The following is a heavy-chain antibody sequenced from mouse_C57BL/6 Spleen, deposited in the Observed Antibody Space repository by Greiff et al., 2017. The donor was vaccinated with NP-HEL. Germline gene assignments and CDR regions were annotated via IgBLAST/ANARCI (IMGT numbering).Heavy chain of an antibody. V-gene: IGHV1-15*01. CDR3: TRWYYSNYGFAY. CDR1: GYTFTDYE. CDR2: IDPETGGT. Sequence: VKLQESGAELVRPGASVTLSCKASGYTFTDYEMHWVKQTPVHGLEWIGAIDPETGGTAYNQKFKGKAILTADKSSSTAYMELRSLTSEDSAVYYCTRWYYSNYGFAYWGQGTLVTVSA. D-gene: IGHD2-5*01. J-gene: IGHJ3*01.